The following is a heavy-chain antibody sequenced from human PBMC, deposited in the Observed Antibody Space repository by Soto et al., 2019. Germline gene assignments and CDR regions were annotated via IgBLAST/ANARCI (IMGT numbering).Heavy chain of an antibody. Sequence: SETLSLTCAVSGYSISSGYYWGWIRQPPGKGLEWIGSIYHSGSTYYNPSLKSRVTISVDTSKNQFSLKLSSVTAADTAVYYCARVGGYGMDVWGQGTTVTAP. J-gene: IGHJ6*02. CDR3: ARVGGYGMDV. CDR2: IYHSGST. V-gene: IGHV4-38-2*01. CDR1: GYSISSGYY. D-gene: IGHD3-10*01.